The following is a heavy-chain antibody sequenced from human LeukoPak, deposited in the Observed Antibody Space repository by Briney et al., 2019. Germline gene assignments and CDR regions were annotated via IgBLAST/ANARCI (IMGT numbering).Heavy chain of an antibody. D-gene: IGHD1-26*01. CDR3: AKDRPIIVGATSDAFDI. J-gene: IGHJ3*02. V-gene: IGHV3-74*01. Sequence: GGSLRLSCAASGFTFSSYWMHWVRQAPGKGLVWVSRINSDGSSTSYADSVKGRFTISRDNAKNTLYLQMNSLRAEDTAVYYCAKDRPIIVGATSDAFDIWGQGTMVTVSS. CDR1: GFTFSSYW. CDR2: INSDGSST.